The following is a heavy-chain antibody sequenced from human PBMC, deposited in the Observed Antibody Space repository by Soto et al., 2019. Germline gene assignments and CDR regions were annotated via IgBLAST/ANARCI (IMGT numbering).Heavy chain of an antibody. J-gene: IGHJ6*02. D-gene: IGHD6-13*01. Sequence: QVQLVQSGAEVKKPGASVKVSCKASGFTFSAYYIYWVRQAPGQGREWIGWINPNSGVTNNAQKFQRRVTLTRDTSTSTVYMELSALIPDDTAVYYCARSLLDEYSSSWRSAYYGMDVWGQGTTVTVSS. CDR2: INPNSGVT. V-gene: IGHV1-2*02. CDR3: ARSLLDEYSSSWRSAYYGMDV. CDR1: GFTFSAYY.